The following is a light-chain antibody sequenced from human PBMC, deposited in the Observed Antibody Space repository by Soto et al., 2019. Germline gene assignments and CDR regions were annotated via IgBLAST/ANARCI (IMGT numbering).Light chain of an antibody. V-gene: IGKV3-20*01. CDR3: QQYGSSPPRLT. Sequence: EIVLTQSPGTLSLSPGERATLSCRASQSVSSSYLAWYQQKPDQAPRLLIYGASSRATGIPDRFSGSGSGTDFNLTISRLEPEDFAVYYCQQYGSSPPRLTFGGGTKVEIK. CDR1: QSVSSSY. J-gene: IGKJ4*01. CDR2: GAS.